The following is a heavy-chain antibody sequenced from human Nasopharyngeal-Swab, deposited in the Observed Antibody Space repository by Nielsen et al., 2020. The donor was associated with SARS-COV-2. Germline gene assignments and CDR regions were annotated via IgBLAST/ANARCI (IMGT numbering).Heavy chain of an antibody. V-gene: IGHV3-30-3*01. CDR3: ASPLTTPMNY. Sequence: GESLKISCAASGFIFSSYAMHWVRQAPGKGLEWVAVISYDGSNKYYADSVKGRFTISRDNSKNTLYLQMNSLRAEGTAVYYCASPLTTPMNYWGQGTLVTVSS. D-gene: IGHD4-17*01. CDR1: GFIFSSYA. CDR2: ISYDGSNK. J-gene: IGHJ4*02.